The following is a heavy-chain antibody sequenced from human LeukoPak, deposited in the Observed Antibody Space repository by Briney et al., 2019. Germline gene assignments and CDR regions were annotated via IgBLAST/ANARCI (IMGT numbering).Heavy chain of an antibody. D-gene: IGHD3-16*01. J-gene: IGHJ6*03. Sequence: PGGSLRLSCAASGFTFSSYAMSWVGQAPGKGLEWVSGIIDNGDITYYANSVRGRFTISRDNSKNTLYLQMNSLRAEDTAVYYCAKLGGQQVYNYYVAVWGKGTTVAVSS. CDR2: IIDNGDIT. V-gene: IGHV3-23*01. CDR1: GFTFSSYA. CDR3: AKLGGQQVYNYYVAV.